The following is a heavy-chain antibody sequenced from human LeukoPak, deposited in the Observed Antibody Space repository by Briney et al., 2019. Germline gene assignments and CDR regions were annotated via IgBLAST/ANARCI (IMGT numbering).Heavy chain of an antibody. Sequence: SETLSLTCAVYGGSFSGYYWSWIRQPPGKGLEWIGEINHSGSTNYNPSLKSRVTISVDTSKNQFSLKLSSVTAADTAVYYCARNVLGYSCYGHYYYYYMDVWGKGTTVTVSS. CDR1: GGSFSGYY. D-gene: IGHD5-12*01. J-gene: IGHJ6*03. V-gene: IGHV4-34*01. CDR2: INHSGST. CDR3: ARNVLGYSCYGHYYYYYMDV.